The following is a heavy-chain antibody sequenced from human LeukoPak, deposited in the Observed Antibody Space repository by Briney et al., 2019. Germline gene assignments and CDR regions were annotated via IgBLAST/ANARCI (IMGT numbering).Heavy chain of an antibody. D-gene: IGHD3-3*01. Sequence: ASVKVSCKSSGYTFNSYDISWVRPAPGPGLEWMAWISTYNGNTNYALKVQGRATMTTDTSTSTAYMELRSLRSDDTAVYYCARVLRYDFWSAYYFDYWGQGTLVTVSS. V-gene: IGHV1-18*01. CDR3: ARVLRYDFWSAYYFDY. CDR1: GYTFNSYD. J-gene: IGHJ4*02. CDR2: ISTYNGNT.